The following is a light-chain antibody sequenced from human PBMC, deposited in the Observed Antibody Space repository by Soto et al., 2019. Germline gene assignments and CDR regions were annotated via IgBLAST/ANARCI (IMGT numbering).Light chain of an antibody. V-gene: IGLV2-8*01. CDR3: SSYAGSNNLFV. CDR2: EVS. J-gene: IGLJ1*01. CDR1: SSDVGGYNY. Sequence: QSSLTHPPSSSGSPGQSVTISCTGTSSDVGGYNYVSWYQQHPGKAPKVMIYEVSKRPSGVPDRFSGSKSGNTASLTVSGLQAEDEADYYCSSYAGSNNLFVFGTGTKVTVL.